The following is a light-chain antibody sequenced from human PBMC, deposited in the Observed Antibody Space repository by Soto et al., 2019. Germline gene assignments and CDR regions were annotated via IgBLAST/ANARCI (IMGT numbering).Light chain of an antibody. CDR2: DAS. J-gene: IGKJ1*01. V-gene: IGKV1-5*01. Sequence: DIQMSQSPSTLSAFVGDRVTITCRASQSISNSLAWYQQKPGKAPKLLINDASSLERGVPSRFSGSGSGTEFTLTISSLQPDDFATYFCQHYSSYSRTFGQGTTVEIK. CDR3: QHYSSYSRT. CDR1: QSISNS.